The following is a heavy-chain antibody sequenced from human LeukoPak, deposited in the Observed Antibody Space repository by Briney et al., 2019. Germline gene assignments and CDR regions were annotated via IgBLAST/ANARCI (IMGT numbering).Heavy chain of an antibody. CDR2: ISGSGGNT. Sequence: GGSLRLSCAASGFTFSSYAMSWVRQAREKGLEWVSSISGSGGNTYYADSVKGRFTISRDNSKNTLYLQTNSLRAEDTAVYYCAKDPRFSYCSSTTCAYAFDIWGQGTMVTVSS. CDR3: AKDPRFSYCSSTTCAYAFDI. CDR1: GFTFSSYA. V-gene: IGHV3-23*01. D-gene: IGHD2-2*01. J-gene: IGHJ3*02.